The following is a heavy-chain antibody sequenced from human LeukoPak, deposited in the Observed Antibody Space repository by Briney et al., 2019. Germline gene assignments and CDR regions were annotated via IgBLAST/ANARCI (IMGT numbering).Heavy chain of an antibody. Sequence: PSETLSLTCTVSGGSISDSYWSWIRQPPGKGLEWLGKIHDSGITNYNPSLKSRVTFSVDTSKKQFSLNLNSVTAADTAVYYCARGGYMSNWFEHWGQGTPVTVSS. CDR3: ARGGYMSNWFEH. J-gene: IGHJ5*02. CDR1: GGSISDSY. D-gene: IGHD5-12*01. V-gene: IGHV4-59*01. CDR2: IHDSGIT.